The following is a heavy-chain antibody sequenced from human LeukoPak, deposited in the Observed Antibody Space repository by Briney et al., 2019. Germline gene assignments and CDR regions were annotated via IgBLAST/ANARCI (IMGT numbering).Heavy chain of an antibody. J-gene: IGHJ4*01. CDR1: GGSISSSSYY. CDR2: IYYSGST. D-gene: IGHD3-10*01. CDR3: AGTIETVSSSGLSLGFDY. V-gene: IGHV4-39*01. Sequence: SETLSLTCTVSGGSISSSSYYWGGIRQPPGKRLEWIGSIYYSGSTYYNPSLKSRVTISVDTSKNQFSLKLSSVTAADTAVYYCAGTIETVSSSGLSLGFDYWGQGTLVTVSS.